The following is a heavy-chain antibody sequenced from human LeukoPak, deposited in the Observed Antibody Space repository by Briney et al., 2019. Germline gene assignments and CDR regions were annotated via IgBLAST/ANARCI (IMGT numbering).Heavy chain of an antibody. CDR3: ARGSSVRRLDY. D-gene: IGHD4-17*01. CDR2: INPNTGGP. Sequence: GASVKVSCKASGYTFTDYYIHWVRQAPGQGLEWMGWINPNTGGPFYAQKFQGRVTMTRDTSITTAYMELSRLRSDDTAVYYCARGSSVRRLDYWGQGTLVTVSS. V-gene: IGHV1-2*02. CDR1: GYTFTDYY. J-gene: IGHJ4*02.